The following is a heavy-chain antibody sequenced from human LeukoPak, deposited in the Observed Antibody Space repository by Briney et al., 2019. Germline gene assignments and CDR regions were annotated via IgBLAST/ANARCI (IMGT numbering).Heavy chain of an antibody. CDR2: IYYSGST. Sequence: SETLSLTCTVSGGSISSGDYYWSWIRQPPGKGLEWIGYIYYSGSTYYNPSLKSRVTISVDTSKNQFSLKLSSVTAADTAVYYCARLRFLEWNNWYFDLWGRGTLVTVSS. CDR1: GGSISSGDYY. D-gene: IGHD3-3*01. J-gene: IGHJ2*01. CDR3: ARLRFLEWNNWYFDL. V-gene: IGHV4-30-4*08.